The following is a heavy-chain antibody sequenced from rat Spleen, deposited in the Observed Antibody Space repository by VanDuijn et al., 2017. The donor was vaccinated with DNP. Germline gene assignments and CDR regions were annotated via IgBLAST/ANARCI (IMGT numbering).Heavy chain of an antibody. CDR3: ASRPPPTRSPLDY. CDR1: GITFSDHN. Sequence: EVQLVESGGGLVQPGRSLKLSCAVSGITFSDHNMAWVRQAPKKGLEWVANISCDGSDIYYRDSVKGRFTMSRDNARGTLYLQMDSLRYEDTATYYCASRPPPTRSPLDYWGQGVTVTVSS. V-gene: IGHV5-7*01. D-gene: IGHD3-4*01. CDR2: ISCDGSDI. J-gene: IGHJ2*01.